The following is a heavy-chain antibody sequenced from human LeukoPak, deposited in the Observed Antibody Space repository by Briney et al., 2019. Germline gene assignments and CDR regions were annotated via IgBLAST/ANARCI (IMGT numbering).Heavy chain of an antibody. CDR3: ARGGYSYTWPPSYYYGMDV. CDR2: IKEDGSEK. V-gene: IGHV3-7*05. Sequence: GGSLRLSCAASGFTFRSYWMSWVRQAPGKGLEWAANIKEDGSEKYYVDSVKGRFTISRDNAKNSLYLQMNSLRADDTAVYYCARGGYSYTWPPSYYYGMDVWGQGTTVTASS. CDR1: GFTFRSYW. D-gene: IGHD5-18*01. J-gene: IGHJ6*02.